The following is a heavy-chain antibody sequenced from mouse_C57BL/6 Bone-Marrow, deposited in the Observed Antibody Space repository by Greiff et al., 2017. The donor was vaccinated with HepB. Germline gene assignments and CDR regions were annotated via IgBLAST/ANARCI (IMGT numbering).Heavy chain of an antibody. CDR2: IYPGDGDT. J-gene: IGHJ4*01. V-gene: IGHV1-82*01. Sequence: QVHVKQSGPELVKPGASVKISCKASGYAFSSSWMNWVKQRPGKGLEWIGRIYPGDGDTNYNGKFKGKATLTADKSSSTAYMQLSSLTSEDSAVYFCARPPGYDYYAMDYWGQGTSVTVSS. CDR1: GYAFSSSW. D-gene: IGHD2-2*01. CDR3: ARPPGYDYYAMDY.